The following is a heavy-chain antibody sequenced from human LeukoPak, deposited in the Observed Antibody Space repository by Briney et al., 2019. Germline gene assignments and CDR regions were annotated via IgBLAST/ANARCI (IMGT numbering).Heavy chain of an antibody. CDR1: GCLFTRYW. CDR3: ASHRNGDYGSGSYYDAFDI. D-gene: IGHD3-10*01. V-gene: IGHV5-51*01. J-gene: IGHJ3*02. Sequence: GGALEISWKGSGCLFTRYWIGWGRQVPGKGLEGMGGIYPGDSPTRYSPSFQAQFTISADNSISTAYLQWSSLKASDTAMYYCASHRNGDYGSGSYYDAFDIWGQGTMVTVSS. CDR2: IYPGDSPT.